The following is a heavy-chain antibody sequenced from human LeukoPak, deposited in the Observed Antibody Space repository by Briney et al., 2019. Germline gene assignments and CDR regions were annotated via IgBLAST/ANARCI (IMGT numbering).Heavy chain of an antibody. J-gene: IGHJ3*02. CDR3: ARERYSSGYDAFDI. CDR2: IYYSGST. CDR1: GGSISSYY. D-gene: IGHD6-19*01. Sequence: PSETLSLTCTVSGGSISSYYWSWIRQPPGKGLDWIGYIYYSGSTNYNPSLKSRVTISVDTSKNQFSLKLSSVTAADTAVYYCARERYSSGYDAFDIWGQGTMVTVSS. V-gene: IGHV4-59*01.